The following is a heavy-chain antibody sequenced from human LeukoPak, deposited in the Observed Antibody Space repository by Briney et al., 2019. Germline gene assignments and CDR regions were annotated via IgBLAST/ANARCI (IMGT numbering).Heavy chain of an antibody. CDR1: GYSISSGYY. D-gene: IGHD6-19*01. Sequence: SETLSLTCAVSGYSISSGYYWGWIRQPPGKGLEWVGSIYHSGSTYYNPSLKSRVTISVDTSKNQFSLRLSSVTAADTAVYYCARDIAVAGSNAFDIWGQGTMVTISS. CDR2: IYHSGST. J-gene: IGHJ3*02. CDR3: ARDIAVAGSNAFDI. V-gene: IGHV4-38-2*02.